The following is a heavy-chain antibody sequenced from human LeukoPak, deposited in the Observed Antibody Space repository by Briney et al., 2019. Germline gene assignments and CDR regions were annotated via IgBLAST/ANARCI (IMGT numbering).Heavy chain of an antibody. D-gene: IGHD1-26*01. CDR2: ISSNGGST. Sequence: PGGSLRLSCAASGFTFSSYAMHWVRQAPGKGLEYVSAISSNGGSTYYANSVKGRFTISRDNSKNTLYLQMGSLRAEDMAVYYCAREPHPSGSLFYYYYMDVWGKGTTVTVSS. CDR1: GFTFSSYA. CDR3: AREPHPSGSLFYYYYMDV. J-gene: IGHJ6*03. V-gene: IGHV3-64*01.